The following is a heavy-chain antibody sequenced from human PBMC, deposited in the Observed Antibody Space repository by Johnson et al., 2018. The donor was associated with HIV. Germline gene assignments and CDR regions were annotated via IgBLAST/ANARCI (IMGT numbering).Heavy chain of an antibody. CDR1: GFTFSGYP. CDR2: ISYDGSNK. V-gene: IGHV3-30*04. J-gene: IGHJ3*02. D-gene: IGHD2/OR15-2a*01. CDR3: ARDCRNSTSCLAFDI. Sequence: QVLLLESGGGVVQPGRSLRLSCAASGFTFSGYPMHWVRQAPGKGLEWVAVISYDGSNKYYADSVKGRFTISRDNSKNTVFLQMNSLRAEDTALYYCARDCRNSTSCLAFDIWGQGTRVTVSS.